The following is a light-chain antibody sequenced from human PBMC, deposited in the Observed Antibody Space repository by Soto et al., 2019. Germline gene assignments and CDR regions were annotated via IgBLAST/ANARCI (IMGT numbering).Light chain of an antibody. CDR2: DAS. CDR1: QSVSSY. J-gene: IGKJ2*01. CDR3: QQRSNWPPYT. V-gene: IGKV3-11*01. Sequence: EIVLTQSPATLSLSPGERATLSCRASQSVSSYLAWYQQKPGLAPRLLIYDASNRATGIPARFSGSGSGTDFTLTISSLEPADFAVYYCQQRSNWPPYTFGQGTKLEIK.